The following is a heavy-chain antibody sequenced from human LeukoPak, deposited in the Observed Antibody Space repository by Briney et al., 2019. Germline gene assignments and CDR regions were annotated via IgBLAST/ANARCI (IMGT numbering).Heavy chain of an antibody. Sequence: PGGSLRLSCAASGITVSGNYXAWXRQAXXKXXEXXXXXXXGGNTYHADSVKGRXSISRDNSKNTVYLQMNGLRVEDTAVYYCARLVAGTTVINSGWFDPWGRGTLVTVSS. D-gene: IGHD4-23*01. CDR3: ARLVAGTTVINSGWFDP. J-gene: IGHJ5*02. CDR2: XXXGGNT. V-gene: IGHV3-66*04. CDR1: GITVSGNY.